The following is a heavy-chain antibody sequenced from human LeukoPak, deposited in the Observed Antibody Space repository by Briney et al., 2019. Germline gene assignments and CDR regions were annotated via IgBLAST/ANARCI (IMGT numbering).Heavy chain of an antibody. D-gene: IGHD2-15*01. J-gene: IGHJ5*02. CDR2: IIPIFGTA. V-gene: IGHV1-69*06. CDR1: GGTFSSYA. CDR3: ARGEGYCSGGSCYSYNWFDP. Sequence: ASVKVSCKASGGTFSSYAISWVRQAPGQGLERMGGIIPIFGTANYAQKFQGRVTITADKSTSTAYMELSSLRSEDTAVYYCARGEGYCSGGSCYSYNWFDPWGQGTLVTVSS.